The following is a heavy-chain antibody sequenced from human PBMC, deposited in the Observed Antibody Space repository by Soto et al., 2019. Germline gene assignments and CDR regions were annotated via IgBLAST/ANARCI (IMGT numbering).Heavy chain of an antibody. CDR1: GGSSSSYY. Sequence: SETLSLTCTVSGGSSSSYYWSWIRQPPGKGLEWIGYIYYSGSTNYNPSLKSRVTISVDTSKNQFSLKLSSVTAADTAVYYCARARCYYYMDVWGKGTTVTVSS. CDR3: ARARCYYYMDV. J-gene: IGHJ6*03. V-gene: IGHV4-59*01. CDR2: IYYSGST.